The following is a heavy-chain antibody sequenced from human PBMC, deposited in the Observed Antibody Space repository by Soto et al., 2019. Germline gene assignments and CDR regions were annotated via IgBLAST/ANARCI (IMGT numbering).Heavy chain of an antibody. CDR1: GLTFSDYY. D-gene: IGHD3-3*01. V-gene: IGHV3-11*05. Sequence: QVQLVQSGGGLVKPGESLRLSCATSGLTFSDYYMSWIRQAPGKGLESLSYIRGSSSDIQYADSVKGRFTISRDNAKKSGYLQRNSLRAEDTAVYYCATGPRRLSDWCQGTPVIVSP. CDR2: IRGSSSDI. J-gene: IGHJ4*02. CDR3: ATGPRRLSD.